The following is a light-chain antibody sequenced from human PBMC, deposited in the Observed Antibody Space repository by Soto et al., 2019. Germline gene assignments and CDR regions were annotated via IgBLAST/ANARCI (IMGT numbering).Light chain of an antibody. CDR1: NRDIGAYNL. Sequence: SALTQPASVSGSLGQSITISCTGSNRDIGAYNLVSWYQQYPDTAPKLIIYEVRNRPSGVSYRFTGSRSDNTASLTISALQADDESTFYCSSYTTTSTLLFGGGTKVTVL. CDR3: SSYTTTSTLL. CDR2: EVR. V-gene: IGLV2-14*01. J-gene: IGLJ3*02.